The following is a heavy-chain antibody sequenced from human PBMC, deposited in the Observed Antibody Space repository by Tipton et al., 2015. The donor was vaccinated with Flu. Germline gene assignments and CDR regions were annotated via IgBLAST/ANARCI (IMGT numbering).Heavy chain of an antibody. CDR1: GYTFTSYG. J-gene: IGHJ6*02. CDR2: ISAYNGNT. Sequence: QLVQSGAEVKKPGASVKVSCKASGYTFTSYGISWVRQAPGQGLEWMGWISAYNGNTNYAQKLQGRVTMTTDTSTSTAYMELRSLRSADTAVYYCARDPGLVGSYYYYGMDVWGQGTTVTVSS. V-gene: IGHV1-18*01. D-gene: IGHD6-6*01. CDR3: ARDPGLVGSYYYYGMDV.